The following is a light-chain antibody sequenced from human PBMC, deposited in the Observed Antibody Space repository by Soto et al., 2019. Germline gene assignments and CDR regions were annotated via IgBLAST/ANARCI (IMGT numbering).Light chain of an antibody. CDR1: SSDVGGYDR. CDR3: CSYAGSYTLI. J-gene: IGLJ2*01. Sequence: QSALTQPPSASGSPGQSVTISCTGTSSDVGGYDRVSWFQQHPDKAPKLIIYEDTKRPSGVSSRFSGSKSGNTASLTISGLQAEDAADYYCCSYAGSYTLIFGGGTKVTVL. V-gene: IGLV2-23*01. CDR2: EDT.